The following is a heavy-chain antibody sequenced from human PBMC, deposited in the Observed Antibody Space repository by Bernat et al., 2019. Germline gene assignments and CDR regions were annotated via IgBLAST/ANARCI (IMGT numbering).Heavy chain of an antibody. CDR2: ISGRGENT. D-gene: IGHD1-14*01. J-gene: IGHJ5*01. CDR1: GFTFSSHA. CDR3: AIRAGSNNGWFDS. V-gene: IGHV3-23*01. Sequence: EVQLLESGGGLVQPGGSLRLSCAASGFTFSSHAMSWVRQAPGRGLGWVSAISGRGENTYYADSLKGRLTISRDNSKNMLYLQVSSLRAEDTAVYYCAIRAGSNNGWFDSWGQGTLVTVSS.